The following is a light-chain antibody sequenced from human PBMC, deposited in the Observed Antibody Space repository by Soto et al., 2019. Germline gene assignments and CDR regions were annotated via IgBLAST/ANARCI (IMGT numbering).Light chain of an antibody. CDR1: QSISSY. Sequence: DIQITQSPSSLSSSALERFTITCRASQSISSYLNWYQQKPGKAPKLLIYAASSLQSGVPSRFSGSGSGTDFTLTISSLQPEDFATYYCQQSYSTWTFGQGTKVDIK. V-gene: IGKV1-39*01. CDR3: QQSYSTWT. J-gene: IGKJ1*01. CDR2: AAS.